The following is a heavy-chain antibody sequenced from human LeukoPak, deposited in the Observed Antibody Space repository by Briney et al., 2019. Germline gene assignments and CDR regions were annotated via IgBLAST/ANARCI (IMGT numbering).Heavy chain of an antibody. CDR1: GGSISSYY. V-gene: IGHV4-59*01. D-gene: IGHD2-15*01. Sequence: SETLSLTCTVSGGSISSYYRSWIRQPPGKGLEWIGYIYYSGSTNYNPSLKSRVTISVDTSKNQFSLKLSSVTAADTAVYYCARGWAYCSGGSCYGVHWFDPWGQGTLVTVSS. CDR3: ARGWAYCSGGSCYGVHWFDP. CDR2: IYYSGST. J-gene: IGHJ5*02.